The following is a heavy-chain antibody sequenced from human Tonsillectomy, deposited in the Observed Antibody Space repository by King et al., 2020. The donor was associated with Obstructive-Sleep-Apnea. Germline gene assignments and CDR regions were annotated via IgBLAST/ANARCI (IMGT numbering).Heavy chain of an antibody. Sequence: QLQESGPGLVKPSQTLSLTCAVSGGSISSGGYSWSWIRQPPGKGLEWIGYIYYSGSTYYNPSLKSRANISVDTSKNQFSLKLSPVTAADTAVYYCASYSSSWLYYFDYWGQGTLVTVSS. CDR2: IYYSGST. CDR3: ASYSSSWLYYFDY. V-gene: IGHV4-30-4*07. D-gene: IGHD6-13*01. CDR1: GGSISSGGYS. J-gene: IGHJ4*02.